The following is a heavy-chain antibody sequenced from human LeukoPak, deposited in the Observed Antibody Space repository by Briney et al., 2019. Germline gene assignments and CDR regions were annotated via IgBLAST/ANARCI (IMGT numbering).Heavy chain of an antibody. CDR1: GYTFTSYD. D-gene: IGHD3-3*01. J-gene: IGHJ4*02. V-gene: IGHV1-8*01. Sequence: GASVKVSCKASGYTFTSYDINWVRQATGQGLEWMGWMNPNSGNTGYAQKFQGRVTMTRNTSISTAYMELSSLRSEDTAVYYCAREGTYYDFWSGYYQNRLFDCWGQGTLVTVSS. CDR2: MNPNSGNT. CDR3: AREGTYYDFWSGYYQNRLFDC.